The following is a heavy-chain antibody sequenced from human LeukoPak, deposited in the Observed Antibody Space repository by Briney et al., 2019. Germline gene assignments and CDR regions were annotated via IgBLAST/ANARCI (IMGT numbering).Heavy chain of an antibody. V-gene: IGHV3-30-3*01. CDR2: ISYDGSNK. CDR3: AIAAAGTGGY. J-gene: IGHJ4*02. D-gene: IGHD6-13*01. CDR1: GFTFSSYA. Sequence: GGSLRPSCAASGFTFSSYAMHWVRQAPGKGLEWVAVISYDGSNKYYADSVKGRFTISRDNSKNTLYLQMNSLRAEDTAVYYCAIAAAGTGGYWGQGTLVTVSS.